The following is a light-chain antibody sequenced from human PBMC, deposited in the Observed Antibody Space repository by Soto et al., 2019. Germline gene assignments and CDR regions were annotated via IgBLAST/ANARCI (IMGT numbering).Light chain of an antibody. CDR2: DAS. CDR3: QQYNSYPYT. J-gene: IGKJ2*01. V-gene: IGKV1-5*01. Sequence: DIQMTQSPSTLSASVGDRVTITCRASQSISSWLAWYQQKPGKAPKLLIYDASSLESGVPSMFSGSGSGTEFTLTISSLQPDDFATYYCQQYNSYPYTFGQGNKLEIK. CDR1: QSISSW.